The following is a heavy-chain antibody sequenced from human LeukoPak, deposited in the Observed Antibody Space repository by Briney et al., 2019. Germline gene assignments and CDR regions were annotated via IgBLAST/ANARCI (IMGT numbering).Heavy chain of an antibody. J-gene: IGHJ4*02. D-gene: IGHD3-3*01. Sequence: GGSLRLSCAASGLTFSSYWMHWVRQGPGKGLVWVSRINTDGITTNYADSVKGRFTISRDNAQNTLYLQMNSLRAEDTAVYYCARDRHECTLPVFDYWGQGTLVTVSS. V-gene: IGHV3-74*01. CDR1: GLTFSSYW. CDR2: INTDGITT. CDR3: ARDRHECTLPVFDY.